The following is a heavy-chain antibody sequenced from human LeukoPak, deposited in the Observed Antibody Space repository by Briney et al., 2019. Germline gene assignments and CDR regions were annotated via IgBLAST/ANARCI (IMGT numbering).Heavy chain of an antibody. D-gene: IGHD6-13*01. CDR1: GFTFSSYW. J-gene: IGHJ2*01. Sequence: GGSLRLSCAASGFTFSSYWMNWVRQAPGKGLEWVANIKQDGSEKYYVDSVKGRFTISRDNSKNTLYLQVNSLRAEDTAVYYCAKSYSSSWTGFDLWGRGTLVTVSS. V-gene: IGHV3-7*01. CDR3: AKSYSSSWTGFDL. CDR2: IKQDGSEK.